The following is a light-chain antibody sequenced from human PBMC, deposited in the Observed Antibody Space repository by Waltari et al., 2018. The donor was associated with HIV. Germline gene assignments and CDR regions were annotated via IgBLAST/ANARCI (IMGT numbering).Light chain of an antibody. CDR2: EDT. CDR3: YSTNIRGNSRL. Sequence: SSELTQPPSVSVSPGQTARITCSGDALPKEYAHWYQQRSGQAPVLVIYEDTKRPSGIPGGFSGSTSGTMSTLIITGAQVEDEGDYYCYSTNIRGNSRLFGGGTKLTVL. V-gene: IGLV3-10*01. CDR1: ALPKEY. J-gene: IGLJ2*01.